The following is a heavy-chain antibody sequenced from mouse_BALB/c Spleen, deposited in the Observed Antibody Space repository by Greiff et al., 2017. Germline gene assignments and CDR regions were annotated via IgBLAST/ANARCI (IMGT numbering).Heavy chain of an antibody. Sequence: EVMLVESGGGLVKPGGSLKLSCAASGFTFSSYAMSWVRQSPEKRLEWVAEISSGGSYTYYPDTVTGRFTISRDNAKNTLYLEMSSLRSEDTAMYYCARGTTVVATTDWYFDVWGAGTTVTVSS. CDR1: GFTFSSYA. CDR2: ISSGGSYT. D-gene: IGHD1-1*01. CDR3: ARGTTVVATTDWYFDV. J-gene: IGHJ1*01. V-gene: IGHV5-9-4*01.